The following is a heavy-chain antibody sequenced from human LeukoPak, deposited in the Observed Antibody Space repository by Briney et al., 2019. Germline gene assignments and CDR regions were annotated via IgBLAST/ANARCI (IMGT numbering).Heavy chain of an antibody. J-gene: IGHJ4*02. CDR1: GFTFSSYS. Sequence: PGGSLRLSCAAPGFTFSSYSTNWVRQAPGKGLEWVSYISSSSSTIYYADSVKGRFTISRDNAKNSLYLQMNSLRAEDTAVYYCARDPLEDIVVVVGRNWGQGTLVTVSS. CDR3: ARDPLEDIVVVVGRN. V-gene: IGHV3-48*01. D-gene: IGHD2-15*01. CDR2: ISSSSSTI.